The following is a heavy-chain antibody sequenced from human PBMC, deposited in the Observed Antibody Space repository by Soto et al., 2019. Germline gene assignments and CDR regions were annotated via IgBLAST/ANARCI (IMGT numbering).Heavy chain of an antibody. J-gene: IGHJ4*02. CDR3: AAGGGLPRYY. CDR2: IYHSGST. D-gene: IGHD5-12*01. V-gene: IGHV4-30-2*01. Sequence: QLQLQESGSGLVKPSQTLSLTCAVSGGSISSGGYSWSWIRQPPGKGLEWSGYIYHSGSTHYNPSPKSRATTSVDRSKNQFSLKLSSVTAADTAVYYCAAGGGLPRYYWGQGTLVTVSS. CDR1: GGSISSGGYS.